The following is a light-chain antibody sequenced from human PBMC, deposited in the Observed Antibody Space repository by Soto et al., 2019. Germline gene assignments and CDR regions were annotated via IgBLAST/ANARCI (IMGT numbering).Light chain of an antibody. CDR1: QTISTW. CDR2: KAS. Sequence: DIQMTQSPSTLSASVGDRVTITCRASQTISTWLAWYQQKPGKAPNLLIYKASSLESGVPSRFSGSGSGTEFTLTISSLQPDDFATYYCQQYSPYQATFGQGTTVDIK. J-gene: IGKJ1*01. V-gene: IGKV1-5*03. CDR3: QQYSPYQAT.